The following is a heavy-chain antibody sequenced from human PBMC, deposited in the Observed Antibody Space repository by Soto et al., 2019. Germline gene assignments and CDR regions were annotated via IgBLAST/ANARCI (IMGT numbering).Heavy chain of an antibody. Sequence: EVQLVESGGGLVKPGGSLRLSCAASGFTFSSYSMTWVRQAPGKGLEWVSSISSSSSYIYYADSVKGRFTISRDNAKNSLYLQMNSLRAEDTAVYYCAREDAMVRGGIDYWGQGTLVTVSS. CDR3: AREDAMVRGGIDY. CDR1: GFTFSSYS. J-gene: IGHJ4*02. CDR2: ISSSSSYI. V-gene: IGHV3-21*01. D-gene: IGHD3-10*01.